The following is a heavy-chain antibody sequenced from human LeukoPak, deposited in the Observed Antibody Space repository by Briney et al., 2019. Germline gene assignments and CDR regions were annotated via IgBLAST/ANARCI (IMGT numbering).Heavy chain of an antibody. V-gene: IGHV3-74*01. CDR1: GFTFSSYW. CDR2: INSDGSST. Sequence: GGSLILSCAASGFTFSSYWMHWVRQAPGKGLVWVSRINSDGSSTSYADSVKGRFTISRDNAKNTLYLQMNSLRAEDTAVYYCATARWVTTDFDYWGQGTLVTVSS. CDR3: ATARWVTTDFDY. D-gene: IGHD4-17*01. J-gene: IGHJ4*02.